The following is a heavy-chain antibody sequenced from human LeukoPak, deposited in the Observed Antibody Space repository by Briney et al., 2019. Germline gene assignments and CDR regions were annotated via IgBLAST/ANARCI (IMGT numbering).Heavy chain of an antibody. CDR3: ARGRGYYYDSSGYRYYYYYMDV. J-gene: IGHJ6*03. V-gene: IGHV4-59*12. Sequence: PSETLSLTCAVYGGSISSYYWSWIRQPPGKGLEWIGYIYYSGSTNYNPSLKSRVTISVDTSKNQFSLKLSSVTAADTAVYYCARGRGYYYDSSGYRYYYYYMDVWGKGTMVTVSS. CDR1: GGSISSYY. CDR2: IYYSGST. D-gene: IGHD3-22*01.